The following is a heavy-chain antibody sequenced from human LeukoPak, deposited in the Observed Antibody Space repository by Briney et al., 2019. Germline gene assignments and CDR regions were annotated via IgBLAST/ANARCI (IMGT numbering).Heavy chain of an antibody. CDR1: GFTFSSYA. V-gene: IGHV3-30-3*01. J-gene: IGHJ4*02. CDR3: ARDRRSGYDLYYFDY. D-gene: IGHD5-12*01. CDR2: ISYEGSNK. Sequence: GGSLRLSCAASGFTFSSYAMRWVRQAPGKGLEWVAVISYEGSNKYYADSVKGRFTISRDNSKNTLYLQMNSLRAEDTAVYYCARDRRSGYDLYYFDYWGQGTLVTVSS.